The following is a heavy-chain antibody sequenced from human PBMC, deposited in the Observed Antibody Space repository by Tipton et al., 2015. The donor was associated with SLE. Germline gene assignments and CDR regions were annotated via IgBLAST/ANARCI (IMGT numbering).Heavy chain of an antibody. J-gene: IGHJ6*03. D-gene: IGHD1-26*01. CDR2: VTQSGAT. CDR3: ARALVGATRDYYYYMDV. Sequence: LRLSCAVYGGSFNDYYWSWIRQPPGKGLEWIGEVTQSGATNYNPSLKSRVTISVDTSKNQFSLKLSSVTAADTAVYYCARALVGATRDYYYYMDVWGKGTTVTVSS. V-gene: IGHV4-34*01. CDR1: GGSFNDYY.